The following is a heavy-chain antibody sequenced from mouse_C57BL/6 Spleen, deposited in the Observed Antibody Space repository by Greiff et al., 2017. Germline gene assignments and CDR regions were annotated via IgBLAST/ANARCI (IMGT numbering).Heavy chain of an antibody. D-gene: IGHD1-1*01. J-gene: IGHJ3*01. Sequence: EVQVVESGGGLVKPGGSLKLSCAASGFTFSSYAMSWVRQTPEKRLEWVATISDGGSYTYYPDNVKGRFTISRDNAKNNLYLQMSHLKSEDTAMYYCATLYYYGSSPAGFAYWGQGTLVTVSA. CDR1: GFTFSSYA. V-gene: IGHV5-4*01. CDR3: ATLYYYGSSPAGFAY. CDR2: ISDGGSYT.